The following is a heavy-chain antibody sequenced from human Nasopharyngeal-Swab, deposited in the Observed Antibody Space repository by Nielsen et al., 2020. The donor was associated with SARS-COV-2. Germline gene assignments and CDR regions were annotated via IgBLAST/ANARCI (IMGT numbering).Heavy chain of an antibody. CDR3: VTYPLRSGYYTGREFDY. D-gene: IGHD3-3*01. V-gene: IGHV1-24*01. Sequence: ASVKVSCKVSGYTLNELSMQWVRQAPGKGLEWMGGFDPEEKETIYAQKFQGRVTMTEDTSTDTAYMELSSLRSEDTAVYYCVTYPLRSGYYTGREFDYWGQGTLVTVSS. CDR1: GYTLNELS. J-gene: IGHJ4*02. CDR2: FDPEEKET.